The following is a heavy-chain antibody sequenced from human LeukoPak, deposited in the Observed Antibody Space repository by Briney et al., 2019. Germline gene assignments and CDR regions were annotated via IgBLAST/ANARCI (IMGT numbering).Heavy chain of an antibody. CDR1: GFTFSNAW. J-gene: IGHJ4*02. CDR2: IKSKTDGGTT. CDR3: IASLYTVTSLGPNY. Sequence: GGSLRLSCAASGFTFSNAWMSWVRQAPGKGLEWVGRIKSKTDGGTTDYAAPVRGRFTISRDDSKNTLYLQMNSLKTEDTAVYYCIASLYTVTSLGPNYWGQGTLVTVSS. D-gene: IGHD4-17*01. V-gene: IGHV3-15*01.